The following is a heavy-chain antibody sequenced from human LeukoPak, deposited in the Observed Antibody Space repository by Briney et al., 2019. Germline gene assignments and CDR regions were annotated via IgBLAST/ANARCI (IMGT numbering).Heavy chain of an antibody. CDR3: ARDWPQVVPAASGAFDI. J-gene: IGHJ3*02. Sequence: ASVKVSCKASGYTFTSYYMHWVRQAPGQGLEWMGIINPSGGSTSYAQKFQGRVTMTRDTSTSTAYMELRSLRSDDTAVYYCARDWPQVVPAASGAFDIWGQGTMVTVSS. V-gene: IGHV1-46*01. CDR2: INPSGGST. CDR1: GYTFTSYY. D-gene: IGHD2-2*01.